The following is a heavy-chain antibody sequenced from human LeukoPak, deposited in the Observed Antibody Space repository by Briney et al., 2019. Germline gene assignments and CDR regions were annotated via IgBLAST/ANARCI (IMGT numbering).Heavy chain of an antibody. CDR2: IYYSGST. CDR1: GGSISSGDYY. J-gene: IGHJ4*02. CDR3: ARDRPGYFDY. Sequence: SETLFLTCTVSGGSISSGDYYWSWIRQPPGKGLEWIGYIYYSGSTYYNPSLKSRVTISVDTSKNQFSLKLSSVTAADTAVYYCARDRPGYFDYWGQGTLVTVSS. V-gene: IGHV4-30-4*01. D-gene: IGHD1-14*01.